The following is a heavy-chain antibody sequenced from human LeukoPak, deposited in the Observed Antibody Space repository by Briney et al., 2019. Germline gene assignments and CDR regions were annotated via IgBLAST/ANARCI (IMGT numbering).Heavy chain of an antibody. CDR1: GGTFSNSA. V-gene: IGHV1-69*01. Sequence: SVKVSCKASGGTFSNSAISWVRQAPGQGLEWMGGIFPMFGTANYAQSFLGRVTITADESTSTAYMELISLRSEDTAVYYRVRDQGMVVAAPAGGFDPWGQGTLVTVSS. CDR2: IFPMFGTA. J-gene: IGHJ5*02. CDR3: VRDQGMVVAAPAGGFDP. D-gene: IGHD2-15*01.